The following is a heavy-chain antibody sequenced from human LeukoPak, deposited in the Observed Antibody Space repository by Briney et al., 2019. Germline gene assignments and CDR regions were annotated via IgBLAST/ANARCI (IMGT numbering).Heavy chain of an antibody. J-gene: IGHJ4*02. CDR3: ARCVNYYDSSGYYWHPLDY. CDR1: GFTFSSYW. Sequence: GESLRLSCAASGFTFSSYWMSWVRQAPGKGLEWVANIKQDGSEKYYVDSVKGRFTISRDNAKNSLYLQMNSLRAEDTAVYYCARCVNYYDSSGYYWHPLDYWGQGTLVTFSS. CDR2: IKQDGSEK. D-gene: IGHD3-22*01. V-gene: IGHV3-7*01.